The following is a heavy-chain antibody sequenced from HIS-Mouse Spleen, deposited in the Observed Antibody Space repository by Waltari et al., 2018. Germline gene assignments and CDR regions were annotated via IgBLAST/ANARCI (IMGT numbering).Heavy chain of an antibody. J-gene: IGHJ4*02. D-gene: IGHD6-19*01. CDR2: ISYDGSNK. V-gene: IGHV3-30*18. Sequence: QVQLVASGGGVVQPGRSLSLSRSASGFPFRSSGLPWVRQARGKGLEWVAVISYDGSNKYYADSVKGRFTISRDNSKNTLYLQMNSLRAEDTAVYYCAKASSGWLDYWGQGTLVTVSS. CDR3: AKASSGWLDY. CDR1: GFPFRSSG.